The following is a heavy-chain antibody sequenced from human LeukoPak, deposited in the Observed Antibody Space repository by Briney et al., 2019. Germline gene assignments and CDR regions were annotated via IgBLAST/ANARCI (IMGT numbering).Heavy chain of an antibody. Sequence: ASVKVSCKVSGYTLTELSMHWVRQAPGKWLEWMGGFDPEDGETIYAQKFQGRVTMTEDTSTDTAYMELSSLRSEDTAVYYCATDQPGYYPKYFQHWGQGTLVTVSS. CDR3: ATDQPGYYPKYFQH. CDR2: FDPEDGET. J-gene: IGHJ1*01. V-gene: IGHV1-24*01. CDR1: GYTLTELS. D-gene: IGHD3-22*01.